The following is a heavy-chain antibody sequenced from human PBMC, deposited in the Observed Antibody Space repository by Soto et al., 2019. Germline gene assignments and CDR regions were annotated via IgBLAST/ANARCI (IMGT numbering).Heavy chain of an antibody. D-gene: IGHD4-17*01. Sequence: EVQLLESGGGFVQPGGSLRLSCAASGFTLSSYAMSWVRQAPGKGLEWVSSISGSAGSTYYADSVKGRFTISRDNSKNTLYVQMNSLRAEDTAVYYCAKGHGDYVWHYFDYWGQGTLVTVSS. J-gene: IGHJ4*02. CDR3: AKGHGDYVWHYFDY. CDR2: ISGSAGST. V-gene: IGHV3-23*01. CDR1: GFTLSSYA.